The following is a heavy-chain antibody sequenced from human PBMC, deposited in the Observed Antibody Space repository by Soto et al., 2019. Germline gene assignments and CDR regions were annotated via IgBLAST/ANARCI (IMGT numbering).Heavy chain of an antibody. CDR1: GDSINSNYC. V-gene: IGHV4-4*02. Sequence: QVQLQESGPGLVRPSGTLSLTCAVSGDSINSNYCWTWVRQPSGKGLEWIAEIYYSGGTSYNPSLKXLVXIXKVKSKNQFSLNLTSVTAADTAMYYCARDTGWGLGYWGQGTLVTVSS. CDR2: IYYSGGT. D-gene: IGHD6-19*01. J-gene: IGHJ4*02. CDR3: ARDTGWGLGY.